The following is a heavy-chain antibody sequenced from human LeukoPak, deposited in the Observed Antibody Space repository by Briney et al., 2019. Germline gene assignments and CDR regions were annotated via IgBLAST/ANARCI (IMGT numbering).Heavy chain of an antibody. CDR1: GFTFSSYS. D-gene: IGHD3-10*01. V-gene: IGHV3-48*01. CDR2: ISSSSGTI. J-gene: IGHJ4*02. CDR3: ARDRGEYYFDY. Sequence: PGGSLRLSCAASGFTFSSYSLNWVRQAPGKGLEWVSYISSSSGTIYYADSVKGRFTISRDNAKNSLSLQMNSLRAEDTAVYYCARDRGEYYFDYWGQGTLVTVSS.